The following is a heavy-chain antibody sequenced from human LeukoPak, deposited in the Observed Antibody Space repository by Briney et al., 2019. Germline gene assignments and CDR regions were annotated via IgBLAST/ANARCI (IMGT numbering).Heavy chain of an antibody. CDR2: IYYSGST. J-gene: IGHJ4*02. Sequence: SETLSLTCTVSGGSISSSSYYWGWIRQPPGKGLEWLGSIYYSGSTYYNPSLKSRVTIPVDTSKNQFSLKLSSVTAADTAVYYCARHLAAAGLFDYWGQGTLVTVSS. V-gene: IGHV4-39*01. CDR3: ARHLAAAGLFDY. CDR1: GGSISSSSYY. D-gene: IGHD6-13*01.